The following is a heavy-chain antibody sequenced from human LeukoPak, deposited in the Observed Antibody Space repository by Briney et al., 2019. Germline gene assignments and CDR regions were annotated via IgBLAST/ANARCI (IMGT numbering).Heavy chain of an antibody. CDR2: INCYNGDT. J-gene: IGHJ4*02. CDR1: GYIFIDYG. CDR3: ARVPPPPAPYSSNWYGDY. D-gene: IGHD6-13*01. V-gene: IGHV1-18*01. Sequence: ASVKVSCKAAGYIFIDYGISWVRQAPGQGLEWMGWINCYNGDTKFGQKFQGRVSMTTDTSTSTAYMELRSLRSDDTAVYYCARVPPPPAPYSSNWYGDYWGPGTLVPVSS.